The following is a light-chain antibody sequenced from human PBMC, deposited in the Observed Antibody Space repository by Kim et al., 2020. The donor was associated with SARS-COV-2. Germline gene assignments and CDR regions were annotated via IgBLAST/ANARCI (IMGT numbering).Light chain of an antibody. Sequence: PGQRVTISCTGSSSNIGAGYDVHWYQQLPGTAPKLLIYGNYNRPSGVPDRFSGSKSGTSAPLAVTGLQAEDEADYYCQSYDSTHWVFGGGTQLTVL. CDR2: GNY. CDR3: QSYDSTHWV. CDR1: SSNIGAGYD. V-gene: IGLV1-40*01. J-gene: IGLJ3*02.